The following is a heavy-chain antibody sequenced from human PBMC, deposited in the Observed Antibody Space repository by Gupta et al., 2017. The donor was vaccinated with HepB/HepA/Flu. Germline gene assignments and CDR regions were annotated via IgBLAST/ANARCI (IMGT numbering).Heavy chain of an antibody. V-gene: IGHV3-30*18. Sequence: QVQLVDSGGGVVQRGRSLRLSCAASGFILSSSGMHWVRQAPGKGLEWVAVISYDGTNTYDVDSVEGRFTISRDIPENTLYLQMNSLRVEGTAMYYCAKDHGLADYFFNYWGQGTLVTVSS. J-gene: IGHJ4*02. CDR2: ISYDGTNT. CDR3: AKDHGLADYFFNY. CDR1: GFILSSSG.